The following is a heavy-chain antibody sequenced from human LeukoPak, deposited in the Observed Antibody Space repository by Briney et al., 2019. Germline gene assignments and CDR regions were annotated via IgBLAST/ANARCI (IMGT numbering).Heavy chain of an antibody. CDR2: INHSGST. Sequence: SETLSLTCTVSGGSISSGSYYWSWIRQPPGKGLEWIGEINHSGSTNYNPSLKSRVTISVDTSKNQFSLKLSSVTAADTAVYYCARAPSVWGSYRYGRYFDYWGQGTLVTVSS. J-gene: IGHJ4*02. CDR3: ARAPSVWGSYRYGRYFDY. CDR1: GGSISSGSYY. D-gene: IGHD3-16*02. V-gene: IGHV4-39*07.